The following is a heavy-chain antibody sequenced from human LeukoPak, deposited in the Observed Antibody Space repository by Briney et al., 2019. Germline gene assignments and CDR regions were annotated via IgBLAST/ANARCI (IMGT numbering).Heavy chain of an antibody. CDR2: IYDSGNT. D-gene: IGHD2-2*02. CDR1: GGSISSYH. Sequence: SETLSLTCTVSGGSISSYHWSWIRQPPGKGLEWIGYIYDSGNTNYNPSLKSRVTISLDTSEKQFSLKLSSVTAADTAVYYCARDVFRYCSSTSCYSPPEYYYYYGMDVWGQGTTVTVSS. J-gene: IGHJ6*02. CDR3: ARDVFRYCSSTSCYSPPEYYYYYGMDV. V-gene: IGHV4-59*12.